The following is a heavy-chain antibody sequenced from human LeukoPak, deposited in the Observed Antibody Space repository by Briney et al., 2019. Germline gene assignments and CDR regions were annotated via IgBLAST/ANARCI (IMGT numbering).Heavy chain of an antibody. Sequence: FSSXWMHWVRQAPGKGLVWVSRINSDGGSTSYADSVKGRFTISRDNAKNTLYLQMNSLRAEDTAVYYCARDSRYGDYGLDYWGQGTLVTVSS. J-gene: IGHJ4*02. CDR2: INSDGGST. V-gene: IGHV3-74*01. CDR3: ARDSRYGDYGLDY. D-gene: IGHD4-17*01. CDR1: FSSXW.